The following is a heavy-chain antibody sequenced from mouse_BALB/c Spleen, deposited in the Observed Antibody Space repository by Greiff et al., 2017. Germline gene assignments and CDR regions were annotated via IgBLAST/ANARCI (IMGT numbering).Heavy chain of an antibody. J-gene: IGHJ1*01. CDR2: INPYNDGT. V-gene: IGHV1-14*01. CDR1: GYTFTSYV. D-gene: IGHD1-2*01. Sequence: EVQLVESGPELVKPGASVKMSCKASGYTFTSYVMHWVKQKPGQGLEWIGYINPYNDGTKYNEKFKGKATLTSDKSSSTAYMELSSLTSEDSAVYYCARFPLRLPWYFDVWGAGTTVTVSA. CDR3: ARFPLRLPWYFDV.